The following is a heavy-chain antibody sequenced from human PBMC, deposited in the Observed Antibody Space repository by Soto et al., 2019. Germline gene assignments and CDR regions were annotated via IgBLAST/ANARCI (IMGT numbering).Heavy chain of an antibody. CDR2: ISAYNGNT. J-gene: IGHJ4*02. V-gene: IGHV1-18*04. CDR3: ARDDYGDYGRGELDY. D-gene: IGHD4-17*01. CDR1: GYTFTSYG. Sequence: GASVKVSCKASGYTFTSYGISWVRQAPGQGLEWMGWISAYNGNTNYAQKLQGRVTMTTDTSTSTAYMELRSLRSDDTAVYYCARDDYGDYGRGELDYWGLGTLVTVS.